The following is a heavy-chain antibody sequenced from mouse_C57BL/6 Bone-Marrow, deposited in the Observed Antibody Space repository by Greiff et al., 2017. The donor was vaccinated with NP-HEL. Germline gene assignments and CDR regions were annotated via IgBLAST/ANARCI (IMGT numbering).Heavy chain of an antibody. V-gene: IGHV14-4*01. CDR2: IDPENGDT. CDR1: GFNIKDDY. Sequence: VQLQQSGAELVRPGASVKLSCTASGFNIKDDYMHWVKQRPEQGLEWIGWIDPENGDTEYASQFQGKATITADTSSNTAYLQLSSLTSEDTAVYYCTSTTVVAKDYWGQGTTLTVSS. CDR3: TSTTVVAKDY. J-gene: IGHJ2*01. D-gene: IGHD1-1*01.